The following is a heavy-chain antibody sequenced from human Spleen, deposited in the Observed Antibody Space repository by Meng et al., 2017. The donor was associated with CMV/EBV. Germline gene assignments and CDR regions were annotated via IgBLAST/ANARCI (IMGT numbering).Heavy chain of an antibody. CDR1: GFTFSNAW. CDR2: IKQDGSEK. CDR3: ARVRGSLYPHHYYGMDV. J-gene: IGHJ6*02. V-gene: IGHV3-7*01. D-gene: IGHD2-15*01. Sequence: GGSLRLSCAASGFTFSNAWMSWVRQAPGKGLEWVANIKQDGSEKYYVDSVKGRFTISRDNAKNSLYLQMNSLRAEDTAVYYCARVRGSLYPHHYYGMDVWGQGTTVTVSS.